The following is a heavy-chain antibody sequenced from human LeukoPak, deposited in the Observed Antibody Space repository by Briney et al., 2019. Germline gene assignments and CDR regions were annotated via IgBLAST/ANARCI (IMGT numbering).Heavy chain of an antibody. CDR2: ISGSGGST. CDR3: AKDVYSGSYYGIFDY. CDR1: GFTFSSYA. V-gene: IGHV3-23*01. D-gene: IGHD1-26*01. Sequence: GGSLRLSCAASGFTFSSYAMSWVRQAPGKGLEWVSAISGSGGSTYYADSVKGRFTISRDNSKNTLYLQMNSLRAEDTAVYYCAKDVYSGSYYGIFDYWGQGTLVTVSS. J-gene: IGHJ4*02.